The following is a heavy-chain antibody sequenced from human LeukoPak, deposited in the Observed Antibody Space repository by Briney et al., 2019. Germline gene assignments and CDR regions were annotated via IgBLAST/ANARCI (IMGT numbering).Heavy chain of an antibody. CDR3: ARQRVGASEYYFDY. CDR2: IYPGDSDT. D-gene: IGHD1-26*01. V-gene: IGHV5-51*01. Sequence: GESLKISCQGSGYSLTTYWIGWVRQMPGKGLEWVGIIYPGDSDTKYSPAFQGQVTISADKSINTAYLQWSSLKASDTAMYYCARQRVGASEYYFDYWGQGTLVTVSS. CDR1: GYSLTTYW. J-gene: IGHJ4*02.